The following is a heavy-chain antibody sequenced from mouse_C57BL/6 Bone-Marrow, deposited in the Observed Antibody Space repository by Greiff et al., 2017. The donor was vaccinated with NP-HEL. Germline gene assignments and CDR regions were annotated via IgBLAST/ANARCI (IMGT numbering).Heavy chain of an antibody. CDR2: IDPEDGET. CDR1: GFNIKDYY. Sequence: VHVKQSGAELVKPGASVKLSCTASGFNIKDYYMHWVKQRTEQGLEWIGRIDPEDGETKYAPKFQGQATIPADTSYNTAYLQLSSLTSEDTAVYYCARSAIPYYYAMDYWGQGTSVTVSS. D-gene: IGHD1-2*01. CDR3: ARSAIPYYYAMDY. J-gene: IGHJ4*01. V-gene: IGHV14-2*01.